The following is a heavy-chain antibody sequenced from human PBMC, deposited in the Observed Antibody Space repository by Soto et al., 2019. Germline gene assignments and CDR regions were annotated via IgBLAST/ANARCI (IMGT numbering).Heavy chain of an antibody. D-gene: IGHD3-10*01. Sequence: QITLKESGPTLVKPTQTLTLTCTFSGLSLSTSGVGVGWIRQPPGKALEWLALIYWDDDKRYSPSLKSRLTITKDTSKNQVVLTMTSMDPGDTATYYCAHRRVRGPSKWFGELFDPWGQGNLVTVSS. J-gene: IGHJ5*02. V-gene: IGHV2-5*02. CDR2: IYWDDDK. CDR1: GLSLSTSGVG. CDR3: AHRRVRGPSKWFGELFDP.